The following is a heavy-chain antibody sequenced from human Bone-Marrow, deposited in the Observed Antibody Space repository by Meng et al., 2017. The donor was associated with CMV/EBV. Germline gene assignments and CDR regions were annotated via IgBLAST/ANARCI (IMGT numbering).Heavy chain of an antibody. CDR2: IKQDGSEK. J-gene: IGHJ3*02. V-gene: IGHV3-7*03. CDR3: ARDPGQGVAISSFDI. CDR1: GFTFSSYW. D-gene: IGHD2-2*02. Sequence: GESLKISCAASGFTFSSYWMSWVRQAPGKGLEWVANIKQDGSEKYYVDSVKGRFTISRDNAKNSLYLQMNSLRAEDTALYYCARDPGQGVAISSFDIWGQGTMVTVSS.